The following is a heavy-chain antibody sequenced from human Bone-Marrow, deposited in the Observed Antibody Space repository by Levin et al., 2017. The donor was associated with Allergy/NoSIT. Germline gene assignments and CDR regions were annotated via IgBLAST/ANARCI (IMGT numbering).Heavy chain of an antibody. CDR3: VKTPTIFGVVDQNWFDP. J-gene: IGHJ5*02. V-gene: IGHV3-9*02. D-gene: IGHD3-3*01. CDR1: GFTSDDYA. CDR2: ISWNSESL. Sequence: SLKISCAGSGFTSDDYAMHWVRQAPGKGLEWVSGISWNSESLGYAESVKGRFTISRDNAKKSLYLQMNSLRTEDTALYYCVKTPTIFGVVDQNWFDPWGQGSLVTVSS.